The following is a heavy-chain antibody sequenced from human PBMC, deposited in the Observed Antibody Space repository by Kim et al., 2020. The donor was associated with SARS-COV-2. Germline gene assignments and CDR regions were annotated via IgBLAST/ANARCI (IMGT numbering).Heavy chain of an antibody. J-gene: IGHJ4*02. V-gene: IGHV1-58*01. CDR2: ANP. CDR3: AADDYGGDY. D-gene: IGHD4-17*01. Sequence: ANPNYAPKFQDRVTIPRDMSTRAAYMELSSLRSEDSAVYYCAADDYGGDYWGQGTLVTVSS.